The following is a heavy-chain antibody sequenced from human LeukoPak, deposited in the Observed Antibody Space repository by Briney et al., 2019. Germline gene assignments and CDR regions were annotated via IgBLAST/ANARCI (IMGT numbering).Heavy chain of an antibody. V-gene: IGHV3-74*01. CDR3: ARDSGYSSGWGPRRGGFDY. J-gene: IGHJ4*02. CDR1: GFTFSFYW. D-gene: IGHD6-19*01. CDR2: INGDGSST. Sequence: GGSLRLSCAASGFTFSFYWMHWVRQAPGKGLVWVSRINGDGSSTNYADSVKGRFTISRDNAKNTLYLQMNSLRAEDTAVYYCARDSGYSSGWGPRRGGFDYWGQGTLVTVSS.